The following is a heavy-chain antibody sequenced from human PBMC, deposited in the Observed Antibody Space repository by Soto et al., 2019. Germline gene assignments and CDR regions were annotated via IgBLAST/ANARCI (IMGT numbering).Heavy chain of an antibody. Sequence: QVQLVQSGAEVKKPGSSLKVSCKTSGDTFSTSGISWVRQGPGQGLEWMGGIIPLFGTPKYARKFQGRVSITGDDSATQLYLDVPGLSAEGTGNYYCARVPPCSCGGGNCYRLDSHFDGWG. J-gene: IGHJ6*01. V-gene: IGHV1-69*01. CDR3: ARVPPCSCGGGNCYRLDSHFDG. D-gene: IGHD2-21*01. CDR2: IIPLFGTP. CDR1: GDTFSTSG.